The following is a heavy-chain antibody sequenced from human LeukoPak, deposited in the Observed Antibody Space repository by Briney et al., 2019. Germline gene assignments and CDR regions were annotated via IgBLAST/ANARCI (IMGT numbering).Heavy chain of an antibody. CDR2: IKQDGSEK. Sequence: PGGSLRLSCAASGFTFSSYSMNWVRQAPGKGLEWVANIKQDGSEKYYVDSVKGRFTISRDNAKNSVYLQMNSLRAEDTAVYYCARNLDYWGQGTLVTVSS. CDR3: ARNLDY. V-gene: IGHV3-7*01. CDR1: GFTFSSYS. J-gene: IGHJ4*02.